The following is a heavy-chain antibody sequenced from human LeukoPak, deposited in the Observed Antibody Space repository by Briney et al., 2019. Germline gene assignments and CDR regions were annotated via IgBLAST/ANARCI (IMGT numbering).Heavy chain of an antibody. V-gene: IGHV3-7*01. J-gene: IGHJ5*02. CDR2: IKQDGSEK. CDR3: AREEMSP. Sequence: PGGSLRLSCAASGFTFSNCAMSWVRQAPGKGLEWVANIKQDGSEKFYVDSVKGRFTISRDDAKNSLYLQMNSLRAEDTAVYYCAREEMSPWGQGTLVTVSS. CDR1: GFTFSNCA.